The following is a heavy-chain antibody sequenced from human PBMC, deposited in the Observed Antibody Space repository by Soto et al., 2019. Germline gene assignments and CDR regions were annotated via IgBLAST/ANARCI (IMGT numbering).Heavy chain of an antibody. CDR1: GFTFSSYA. Sequence: GGSLRLSCAASGFTFSSYAMSWVRQAPGKWLEWVSAISGSGGSTYYADSVKGRFTISRDNSKSTLYLQMSSLRAEDTAVYYRAKDMAPATVTTPHYYYYGMDVWGQGTTVTVSS. V-gene: IGHV3-23*01. CDR3: AKDMAPATVTTPHYYYYGMDV. D-gene: IGHD4-17*01. CDR2: ISGSGGST. J-gene: IGHJ6*02.